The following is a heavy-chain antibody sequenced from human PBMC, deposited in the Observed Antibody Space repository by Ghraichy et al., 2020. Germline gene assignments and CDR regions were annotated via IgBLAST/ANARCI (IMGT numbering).Heavy chain of an antibody. V-gene: IGHV4-34*01. CDR2: INHSGST. Sequence: SETLSLTCAVYGGSFSGYYWSWIRQPPGKGLEWIGEINHSGSTNYNPSLKSRVTISVDTSKNQFSLKLSSVTAADTAVYYCARGASNYVRLLGYWGQGTLVTVSS. CDR3: ARGASNYVRLLGY. J-gene: IGHJ4*02. D-gene: IGHD4-11*01. CDR1: GGSFSGYY.